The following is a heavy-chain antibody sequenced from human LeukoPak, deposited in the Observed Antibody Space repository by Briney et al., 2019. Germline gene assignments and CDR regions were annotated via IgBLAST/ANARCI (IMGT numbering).Heavy chain of an antibody. D-gene: IGHD3-3*01. CDR2: VYTSGST. CDR1: GGSISSGNYF. V-gene: IGHV4-61*02. CDR3: ARSPLEYDFWSGRHYYFDY. J-gene: IGHJ4*02. Sequence: SQTLSLTCTVSGGSISSGNYFWSWIRQPAGKGLEWIGRVYTSGSTNYNPSLKSRVTISIDTSKNQFSLRLSSVTAADTAVYYCARSPLEYDFWSGRHYYFDYWGQGTLVTVSS.